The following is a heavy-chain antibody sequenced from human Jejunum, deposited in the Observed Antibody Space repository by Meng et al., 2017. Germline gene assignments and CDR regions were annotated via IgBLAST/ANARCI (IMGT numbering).Heavy chain of an antibody. CDR3: TDGRSI. J-gene: IGHJ3*02. Sequence: GESLKISCAASGFAVRTAWMGWVRQAPGKGLEWVAHIRSRTDGGTTDYAAPVKDRFIISRDDSKTTVYLQMNGLKSEDTAVYFCTDGRSIWGQGTMVTVSS. V-gene: IGHV3-15*01. CDR1: GFAVRTAW. CDR2: IRSRTDGGTT. D-gene: IGHD4-17*01.